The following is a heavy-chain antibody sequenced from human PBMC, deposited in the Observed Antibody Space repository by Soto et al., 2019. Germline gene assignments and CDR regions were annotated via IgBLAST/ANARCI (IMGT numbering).Heavy chain of an antibody. CDR2: IIPIFGTA. Sequence: SVKVSCKASGGTFSSYAISWVRQAPGQGLEWMGGIIPIFGTANYAQKFQGRVTITADESTSTAYMELSSLRSEDTAVYYCASSSRQLRFLEWAATSYYYGMDVWGQGTTVTVS. CDR3: ASSSRQLRFLEWAATSYYYGMDV. D-gene: IGHD3-3*01. J-gene: IGHJ6*02. V-gene: IGHV1-69*13. CDR1: GGTFSSYA.